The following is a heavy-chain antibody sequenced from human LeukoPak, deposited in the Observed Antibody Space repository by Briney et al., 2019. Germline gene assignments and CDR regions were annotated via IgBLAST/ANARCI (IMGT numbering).Heavy chain of an antibody. V-gene: IGHV4-30-2*01. CDR3: AREGIANWFDP. CDR2: IYHSGST. J-gene: IGHJ5*02. CDR1: GGSISSGGYS. Sequence: PSETLSLTCTVSGGSISSGGYSWSWIRQPPGKGLEWIGYIYHSGSTYYNPSLKSRVTISVDRSKNQFSLKLSSVTAADTAVHYCAREGIANWFDPWGQGTLVTVSS. D-gene: IGHD6-13*01.